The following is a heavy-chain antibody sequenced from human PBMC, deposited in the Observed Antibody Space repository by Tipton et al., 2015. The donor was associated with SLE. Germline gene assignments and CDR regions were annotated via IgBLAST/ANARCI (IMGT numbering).Heavy chain of an antibody. V-gene: IGHV4-34*01. J-gene: IGHJ3*02. Sequence: LRLSCAVYGGSFSGYYWSWIRQPPGKGLEWIGEIYHSGSTNYNPSLKSRVTISVDTSKNQFSLKLSSVTAADTAVYYCARVEMAPKAAFDIRGQGTMVTVSS. CDR3: ARVEMAPKAAFDI. CDR2: IYHSGST. CDR1: GGSFSGYY. D-gene: IGHD5-24*01.